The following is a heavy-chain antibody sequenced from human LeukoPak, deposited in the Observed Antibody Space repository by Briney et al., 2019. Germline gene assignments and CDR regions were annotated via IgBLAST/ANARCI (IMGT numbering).Heavy chain of an antibody. D-gene: IGHD4-17*01. J-gene: IGHJ3*02. CDR3: ARPGAATVTRDASDI. CDR1: GYSFTSYW. Sequence: GESLKISCKGSGYSFTSYWIGWVRQMPGKGLEWMGIIYPGDSDTRYSPSFQGQVTISADKSISTAYLQWSSLKASDTAMYYCARPGAATVTRDASDIWGQGTMVTVSS. CDR2: IYPGDSDT. V-gene: IGHV5-51*01.